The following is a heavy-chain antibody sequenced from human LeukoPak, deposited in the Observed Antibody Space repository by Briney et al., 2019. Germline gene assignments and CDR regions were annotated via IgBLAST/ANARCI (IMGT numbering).Heavy chain of an antibody. J-gene: IGHJ3*02. V-gene: IGHV3-30-3*01. CDR3: ARPRTVLGAFDI. D-gene: IGHD4-17*01. CDR1: GFTFGSYA. CDR2: ISYDGSNK. Sequence: GGSLRLSCAASGFTFGSYAMHWVRQAPGKGPEWVAVISYDGSNKYYADSVKGRFTISRDNSKNTLYLQMNSLRAEDTAVYYCARPRTVLGAFDIWGQGTMVTVSS.